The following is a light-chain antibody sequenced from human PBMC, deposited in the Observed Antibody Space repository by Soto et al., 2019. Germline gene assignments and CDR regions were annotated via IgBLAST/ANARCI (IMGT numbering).Light chain of an antibody. V-gene: IGLV1-40*01. Sequence: QSVLTQPPSVSGAPGQMVTISCTGSSSNIGAGYDVHWYRQFPGTAPKVLIYGNNLRPSGVPDRISGSKSGTSASLAITGLQAEDEADYYCQSYDSSLSEWVFGGGTKLTVL. CDR1: SSNIGAGYD. CDR2: GNN. J-gene: IGLJ3*02. CDR3: QSYDSSLSEWV.